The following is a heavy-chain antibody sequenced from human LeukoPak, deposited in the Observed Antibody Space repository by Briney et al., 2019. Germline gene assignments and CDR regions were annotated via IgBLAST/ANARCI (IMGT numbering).Heavy chain of an antibody. Sequence: SETLSLTCTVSGYSISSGYYWGWIRQPPGKGLEWIGNIYPSGTTYYNPSLKTRVTISVDTSKNQFSLKLSSVTAADTAVYYCAREGVTAFDYWGQGTLVTVSS. V-gene: IGHV4-38-2*02. J-gene: IGHJ4*02. CDR3: AREGVTAFDY. CDR2: IYPSGTT. CDR1: GYSISSGYY. D-gene: IGHD2-21*02.